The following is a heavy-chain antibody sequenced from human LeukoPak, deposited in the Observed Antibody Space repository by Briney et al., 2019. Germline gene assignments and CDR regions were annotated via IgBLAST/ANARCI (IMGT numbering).Heavy chain of an antibody. D-gene: IGHD2-2*01. V-gene: IGHV1-2*02. Sequence: ASVKVSCKASGYTFTGYYMHWVRQAPGQGLEWMGWINPNSGGTNYAQKFQGRVTMTRDTSISTAYMELSRLRSDDTAVYYCASLGYCSSTSCYHNWFDPWGQGTLVAVSS. CDR2: INPNSGGT. CDR1: GYTFTGYY. J-gene: IGHJ5*02. CDR3: ASLGYCSSTSCYHNWFDP.